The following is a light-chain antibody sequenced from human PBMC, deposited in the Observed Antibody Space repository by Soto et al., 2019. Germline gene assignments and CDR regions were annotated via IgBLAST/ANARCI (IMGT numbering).Light chain of an antibody. CDR1: QSLTSD. Sequence: EIVMTPSPATLSVSPGERATVSCRASQSLTSDLAWYEQKPGQAPRLLIYGASTRATGIPARFSGSGSGTECTLTISSLQSEDFAVYYCQQYNKWPLTFGPGTKVDIK. CDR2: GAS. J-gene: IGKJ3*01. V-gene: IGKV3-15*01. CDR3: QQYNKWPLT.